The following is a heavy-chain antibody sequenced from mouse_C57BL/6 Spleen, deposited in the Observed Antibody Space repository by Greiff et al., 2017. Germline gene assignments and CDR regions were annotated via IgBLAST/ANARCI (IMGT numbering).Heavy chain of an antibody. V-gene: IGHV1-69*01. J-gene: IGHJ2*01. Sequence: QVQLQQPGAELVMPGASVKLSCKASGYTFTSYWMHWVKQRPGQGLEWIGEIDPSDSYTNYNQKFKGKSTLTVDKSSSTAYMQLSSLTSEDSAVYYCARGAITTVVAPYYFDYWGQGTTLTVSS. CDR2: IDPSDSYT. CDR1: GYTFTSYW. CDR3: ARGAITTVVAPYYFDY. D-gene: IGHD1-1*01.